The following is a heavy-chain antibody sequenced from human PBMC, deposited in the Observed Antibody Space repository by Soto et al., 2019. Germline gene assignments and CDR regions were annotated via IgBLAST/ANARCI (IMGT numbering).Heavy chain of an antibody. V-gene: IGHV1-46*01. J-gene: IGHJ4*02. CDR3: ARELPRYPGYSYGALDY. CDR2: FNPSGTST. CDR1: GYTFTNYY. Sequence: ASVKVSCKASGYTFTNYYMHWVRQAPGQGLEWMGIFNPSGTSTTYAQKFQGRVTMTRDTSTSTVYMELNSLRSDDTAVYYCARELPRYPGYSYGALDYWGQGTLVTVSS. D-gene: IGHD5-18*01.